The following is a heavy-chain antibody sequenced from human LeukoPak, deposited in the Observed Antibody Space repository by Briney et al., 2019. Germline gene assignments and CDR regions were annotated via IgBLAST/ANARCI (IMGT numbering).Heavy chain of an antibody. V-gene: IGHV3-15*01. D-gene: IGHD1-1*01. CDR3: TTQTEELERPNY. CDR2: IKSKTDGGTT. J-gene: IGHJ4*02. Sequence: TGGSLRLSCAASGFTFSNAWMSWVRQAPGKGLEWVGRIKSKTDGGTTDYAAPVKGRFTISRDDSKNTLYLQMNSLKTEDTAVYYCTTQTEELERPNYWGQGTLVTVSS. CDR1: GFTFSNAW.